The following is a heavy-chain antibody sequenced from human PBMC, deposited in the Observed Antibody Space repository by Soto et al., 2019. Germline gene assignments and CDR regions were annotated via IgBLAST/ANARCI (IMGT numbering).Heavy chain of an antibody. Sequence: GGSLRLSCTASGFSFSDYSFNWVRQAPGKGLEWVSSITHTGTNAYYADSVKGRFTISKDSADNSLYLQMNSLRAEDTAVYYCAREGGYYYGSGSSYGMDVWGQGTTVTVSS. CDR3: AREGGYYYGSGSSYGMDV. CDR1: GFSFSDYS. D-gene: IGHD3-10*01. CDR2: ITHTGTNA. V-gene: IGHV3-21*04. J-gene: IGHJ6*02.